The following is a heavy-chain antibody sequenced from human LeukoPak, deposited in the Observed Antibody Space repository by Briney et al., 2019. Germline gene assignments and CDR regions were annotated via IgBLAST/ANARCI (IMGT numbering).Heavy chain of an antibody. D-gene: IGHD3-22*01. CDR2: IYYSGST. J-gene: IGHJ4*02. V-gene: IGHV4-39*07. Sequence: SETLSLTCTVSGGSISSSSYYWGWIRQPPGKGLEWIGSIYYSGSTYYNPSLKSRVTISVDTSKNQFSLKLSSVTAADTAVYYCARGRSSGYYTEFDYWGQGTLVTVSS. CDR1: GGSISSSSYY. CDR3: ARGRSSGYYTEFDY.